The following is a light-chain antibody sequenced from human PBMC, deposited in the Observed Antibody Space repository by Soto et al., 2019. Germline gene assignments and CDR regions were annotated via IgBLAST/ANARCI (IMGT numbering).Light chain of an antibody. CDR3: QQYNNWPLT. CDR2: YAS. Sequence: EIVMTQSPATLSVSPGERATLSCRASQSVNTNLAWYQQKPGQAPRLLINYASSRATGIPARFSGSGSGTEFTLTISSLQSEDFAVYYCQQYNNWPLTFGGGTEVEIK. CDR1: QSVNTN. V-gene: IGKV3-15*01. J-gene: IGKJ4*01.